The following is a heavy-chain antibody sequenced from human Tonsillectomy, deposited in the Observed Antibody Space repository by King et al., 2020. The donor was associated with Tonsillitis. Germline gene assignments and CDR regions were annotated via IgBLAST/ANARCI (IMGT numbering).Heavy chain of an antibody. J-gene: IGHJ5*02. Sequence: VQLVESGGGLVKPGGSLRLSCAASGFTFSSYSMNWVRQAPGKGLGWGSSISSSSSYIYYAESVKGRFTISRDNAKNSLYLQMNSLMAEDTAVYYCARDGTERSGNWFDPWGQGTLVTVSS. D-gene: IGHD1-1*01. CDR3: ARDGTERSGNWFDP. CDR1: GFTFSSYS. V-gene: IGHV3-21*01. CDR2: ISSSSSYI.